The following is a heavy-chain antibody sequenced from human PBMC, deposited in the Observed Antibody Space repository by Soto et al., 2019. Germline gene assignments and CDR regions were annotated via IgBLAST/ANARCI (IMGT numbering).Heavy chain of an antibody. CDR3: ARLESVTRSLGYFDY. Sequence: SETLSLTCAVSGCSIRRSDYYWSWVRQLPGRGLEWIAYIYYSGSTFYNPSLMSRLAISVDTSRNQFSLSLTSVTAADTAVYYCARLESVTRSLGYFDYWGQGIRVTVSS. V-gene: IGHV4-31*11. D-gene: IGHD7-27*01. J-gene: IGHJ4*02. CDR2: IYYSGST. CDR1: GCSIRRSDYY.